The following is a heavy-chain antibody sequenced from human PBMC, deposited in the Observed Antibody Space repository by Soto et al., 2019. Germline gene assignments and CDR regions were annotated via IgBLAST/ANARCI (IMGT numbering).Heavy chain of an antibody. CDR2: IWYDGSNR. Sequence: QVQLVESGGGVVQPGRSLRLSCAASGFTFSRSGMHWVRQAPGKGPEWVALIWYDGSNRYYADSVRGRFTISRDNSKNTLYLQMNSLRVEDTAVYYCVRDTDSSGFYYWGQGTLVTVSS. CDR3: VRDTDSSGFYY. V-gene: IGHV3-33*01. CDR1: GFTFSRSG. J-gene: IGHJ4*02. D-gene: IGHD3-22*01.